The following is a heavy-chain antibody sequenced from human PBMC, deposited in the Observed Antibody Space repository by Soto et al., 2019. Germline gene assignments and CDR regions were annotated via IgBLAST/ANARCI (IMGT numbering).Heavy chain of an antibody. CDR3: ARLDLTYYFDH. V-gene: IGHV4-59*01. D-gene: IGHD3-16*01. CDR1: EGSMTNYD. J-gene: IGHJ4*02. CDR2: IYHSGIT. Sequence: SVMKSLTCSVSEGSMTNYDGGWIRQPPGKGLEWIGYIYHSGITNYNPSLKSRVTISLDTSKNQCSLTLTSVTAADTAVYYCARLDLTYYFDHWGQGALVPVSS.